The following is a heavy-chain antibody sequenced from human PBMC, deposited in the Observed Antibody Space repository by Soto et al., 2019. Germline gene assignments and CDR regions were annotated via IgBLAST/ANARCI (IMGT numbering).Heavy chain of an antibody. V-gene: IGHV4-34*01. CDR1: GGSGGSFSGYY. CDR2: INHSGST. D-gene: IGHD3-22*01. Sequence: SETLSLTCAVYGGSGGSFSGYYWSWIRQPPGKGLEWIGEINHSGSTNYNPSLKSRVTISVDTSKNQFSLKLSSVTAADTAVYYCARHIYDSSGYYHYYYGMDVWGQGTTVTVS. J-gene: IGHJ6*02. CDR3: ARHIYDSSGYYHYYYGMDV.